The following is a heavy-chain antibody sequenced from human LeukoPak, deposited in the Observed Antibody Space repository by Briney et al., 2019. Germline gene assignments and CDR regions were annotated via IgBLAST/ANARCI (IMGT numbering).Heavy chain of an antibody. CDR1: GGSISSYY. D-gene: IGHD2-15*01. CDR2: IYTSGST. V-gene: IGHV4-4*07. CDR3: ARRLGGGSCYSINYYYYMDV. J-gene: IGHJ6*03. Sequence: PSETLSLTCTVSGGSISSYYWSWIRQPAGKGLEWIGRIYTSGSTNYNPSLKSRVTISVDTSKNQFSLKLSSLTAADTAVYYCARRLGGGSCYSINYYYYMDVWGKGTTVTVSS.